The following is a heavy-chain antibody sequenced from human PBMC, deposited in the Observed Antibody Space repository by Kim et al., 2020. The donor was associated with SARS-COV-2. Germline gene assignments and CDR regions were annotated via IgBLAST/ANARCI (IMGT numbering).Heavy chain of an antibody. CDR2: ISSSSSYI. CDR1: GFTFSSYS. Sequence: GGSLRLSCAASGFTFSSYSMNWVRQAPGKGLEWVSSISSSSSYIYYADSVKGRFTISRDNAKNSLYLQMNSLRAEDTAVYYCARLPQWGYGSGSSPLYWYYGMDVWGQGTTVTVSS. CDR3: ARLPQWGYGSGSSPLYWYYGMDV. J-gene: IGHJ6*02. D-gene: IGHD3-10*01. V-gene: IGHV3-21*01.